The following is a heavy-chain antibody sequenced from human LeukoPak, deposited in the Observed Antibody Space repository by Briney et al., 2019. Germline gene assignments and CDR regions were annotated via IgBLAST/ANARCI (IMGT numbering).Heavy chain of an antibody. CDR2: IAPSDSYT. Sequence: GESLRISWKVSGYSSPSYWITWGRQVPGKGLEWMGRIAPSDSYTNYNPSFEGHVTMSVEKSITTVYLQWSSLKASDTAMYYCVRQPPGVYDTTQNWFDPWGQGTLVTVSS. J-gene: IGHJ5*02. V-gene: IGHV5-10-1*01. CDR1: GYSSPSYW. D-gene: IGHD3-22*01. CDR3: VRQPPGVYDTTQNWFDP.